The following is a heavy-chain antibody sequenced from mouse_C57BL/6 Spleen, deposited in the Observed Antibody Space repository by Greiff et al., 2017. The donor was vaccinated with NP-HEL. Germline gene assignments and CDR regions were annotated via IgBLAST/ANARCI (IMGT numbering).Heavy chain of an antibody. CDR3: TAGYSRNY. V-gene: IGHV6-3*01. CDR2: IRLKSDNYAT. J-gene: IGHJ2*01. Sequence: DVKLQESGGGLVQPGGSMKLSCVASGFTFSNYWMNWVRQSPEKGLEWVAQIRLKSDNYATHYAESVKGRFTISRDESKSSVYLQMNNLRAEDTGIYYCTAGYSRNYWGQGTTLTVSS. CDR1: GFTFSNYW.